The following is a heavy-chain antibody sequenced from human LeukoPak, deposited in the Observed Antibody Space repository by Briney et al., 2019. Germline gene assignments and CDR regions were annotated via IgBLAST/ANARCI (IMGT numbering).Heavy chain of an antibody. CDR2: INPSGGST. CDR1: GYTFTNCY. D-gene: IGHD6-19*01. CDR3: ARDLDSSGWTNGFDI. J-gene: IGHJ3*02. Sequence: ASVKVSCKASGYTFTNCYMHWVRQAPGQGLEWMGIINPSGGSTSYAQKFQGRVTMTRDTSTSTVYMDLSSLRSEDTAVYYCARDLDSSGWTNGFDIWGQGTMVTVS. V-gene: IGHV1-46*01.